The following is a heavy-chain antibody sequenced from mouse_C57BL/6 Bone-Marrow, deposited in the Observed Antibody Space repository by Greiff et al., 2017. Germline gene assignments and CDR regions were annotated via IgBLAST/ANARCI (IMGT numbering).Heavy chain of an antibody. Sequence: VQLQQPGAELVKPGASVKMSCKASGYTFTSYWITWVKQRPGQGLEWIGDIYPGSGSTNYNEKFKSKATLTVDTSSSTAYMQLSSLTSEDSAVYYCARPYYGNSWYFDVWGTGTTVTVSS. CDR1: GYTFTSYW. CDR3: ARPYYGNSWYFDV. D-gene: IGHD2-10*01. CDR2: IYPGSGST. J-gene: IGHJ1*03. V-gene: IGHV1-55*01.